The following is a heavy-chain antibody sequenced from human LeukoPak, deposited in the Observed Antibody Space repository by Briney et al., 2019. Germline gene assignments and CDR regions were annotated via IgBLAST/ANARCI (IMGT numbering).Heavy chain of an antibody. D-gene: IGHD2-8*01. CDR3: AGSLGYCTSNVCYLKY. Sequence: GASVKVPCKTSGYSENFYGITWVRQVAGQGLEWMGWISAQHGQAEYAPNSQDRVTMITDTYTNTAYMELRSLRSDDTAVYYCAGSLGYCTSNVCYLKYWGQGTLVTVSS. CDR2: ISAQHGQA. J-gene: IGHJ4*02. V-gene: IGHV1-18*04. CDR1: GYSENFYG.